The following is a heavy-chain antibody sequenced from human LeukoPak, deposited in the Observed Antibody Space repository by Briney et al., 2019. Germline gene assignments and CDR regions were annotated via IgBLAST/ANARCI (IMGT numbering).Heavy chain of an antibody. J-gene: IGHJ4*02. V-gene: IGHV3-15*01. CDR1: GFTFSNAW. D-gene: IGHD2-2*01. Sequence: GGSLRLSCAASGFTFSNAWMSWVRQAPGKGLEWVSRIKSKTDGGTTDYAAPVKGRFTISRDDSKNTLYLQMNSLKTEDTAVYYCTTRYLGYCSSTSCSNWGQGTLVTVSS. CDR2: IKSKTDGGTT. CDR3: TTRYLGYCSSTSCSN.